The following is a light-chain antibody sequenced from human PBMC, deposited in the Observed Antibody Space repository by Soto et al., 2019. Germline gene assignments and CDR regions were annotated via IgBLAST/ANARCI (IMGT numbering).Light chain of an antibody. CDR3: QQRSNWPWT. CDR2: GAS. Sequence: EIVMTQSPATLSVSPGERVSLSCRARQSVGSNLAWYQQKPGQAPRLLIYGASTRATGIPARFSGSGSGTDFTLTISRLEPEDFAVYYCQQRSNWPWTFGQGTKVDIK. J-gene: IGKJ1*01. CDR1: QSVGSN. V-gene: IGKV3-15*01.